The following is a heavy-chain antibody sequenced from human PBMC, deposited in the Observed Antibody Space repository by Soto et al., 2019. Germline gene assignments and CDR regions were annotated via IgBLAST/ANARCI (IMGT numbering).Heavy chain of an antibody. CDR3: ARGGLPATSPSWFDP. CDR1: GFTFSDYY. CDR2: ISSSSGYT. Sequence: QVQLVESGGGLVKPGGSLRLSCAASGFTFSDYYMTWIRQAPGKGLEWVSYISSSSGYTDYADSVKGRFTISRDHDRHSLYLQMSGLRAEDTAVYYCARGGLPATSPSWFDPWGQGTLVTVSS. J-gene: IGHJ5*02. D-gene: IGHD2-2*01. V-gene: IGHV3-11*06.